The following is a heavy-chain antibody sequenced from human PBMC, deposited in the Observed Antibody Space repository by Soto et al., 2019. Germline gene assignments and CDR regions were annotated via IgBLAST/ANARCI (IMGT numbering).Heavy chain of an antibody. CDR1: VFTFSIYS. CDR3: ARDKGIQIWSFDY. Sequence: WGSLIVSCATSVFTFSIYSMNWVRQAPGKGLEWVSFISSSSSYIYYADPANGRFTISIDNSKNTLYLQMNSLSAEDTAVYYCARDKGIQIWSFDYWGQGTMVTVSS. CDR2: ISSSSSYI. D-gene: IGHD5-18*01. J-gene: IGHJ4*02. V-gene: IGHV3-21*01.